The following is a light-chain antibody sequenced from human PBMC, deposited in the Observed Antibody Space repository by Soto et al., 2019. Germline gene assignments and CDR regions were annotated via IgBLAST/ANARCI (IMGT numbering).Light chain of an antibody. CDR3: SSYTGTSTFV. CDR1: SSDVGGYDY. V-gene: IGLV2-14*01. J-gene: IGLJ1*01. CDR2: DVN. Sequence: QSVLTQPASVSGSPGQSITISCTGTSSDVGGYDYVSWYQQLPGKAPKLMIYDVNNRPSGVSNRFSGSKSGNTASLTISGLQADDEADYYCSSYTGTSTFVFGGGTKVTVL.